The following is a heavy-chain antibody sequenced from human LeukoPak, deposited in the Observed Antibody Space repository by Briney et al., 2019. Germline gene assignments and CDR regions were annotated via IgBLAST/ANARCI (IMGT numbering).Heavy chain of an antibody. CDR3: ARYDGPFEY. CDR2: IYYSGST. D-gene: IGHD3-16*01. CDR1: GGSISSYY. J-gene: IGHJ4*02. V-gene: IGHV4-59*01. Sequence: PSETLSLTCTVSGGSISSYYWSWIRQPPGKGLEWIGYIYYSGSTNYNPSLKSRVTISVDTSKNQFSLKLSSVIAADTAVYYCARYDGPFEYWGQGTLVTVSS.